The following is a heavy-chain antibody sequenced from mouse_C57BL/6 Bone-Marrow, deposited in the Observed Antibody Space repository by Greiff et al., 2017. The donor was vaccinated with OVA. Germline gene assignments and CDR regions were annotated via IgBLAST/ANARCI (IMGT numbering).Heavy chain of an antibody. D-gene: IGHD3-2*02. V-gene: IGHV1-63*01. Sequence: VQLVESGAELVRPGTSVKMSCKASGYTFTNYWIGWAKQRPGHGLEWIGDIYPGGGYTNYNEKFKGKATLTADKSSSTAYMQFSSLTSEDSAIYYCASLDSSGYGYFDYWGQGTTLTVSS. CDR2: IYPGGGYT. CDR3: ASLDSSGYGYFDY. J-gene: IGHJ2*01. CDR1: GYTFTNYW.